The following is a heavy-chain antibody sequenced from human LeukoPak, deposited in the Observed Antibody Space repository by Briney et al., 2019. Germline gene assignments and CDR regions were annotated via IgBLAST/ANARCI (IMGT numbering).Heavy chain of an antibody. CDR1: GFIFSSYG. CDR3: ARDINRGNFDY. Sequence: GKSLRLSCAASGFIFSSYGVNWVRQAPGKGLEWVANIWNDGSQKYYADSVKGRFTISRDHSKDTLYLQMDSLRAEDTAVYYCARDINRGNFDYWGQGILVTVSS. J-gene: IGHJ4*02. D-gene: IGHD1-14*01. CDR2: IWNDGSQK. V-gene: IGHV3-33*01.